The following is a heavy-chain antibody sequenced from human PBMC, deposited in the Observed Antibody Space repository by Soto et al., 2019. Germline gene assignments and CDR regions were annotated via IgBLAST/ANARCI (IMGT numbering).Heavy chain of an antibody. CDR2: ISWNSGSI. D-gene: IGHD4-17*01. CDR1: GFTFDDYA. J-gene: IGHJ4*02. CDR3: AKAGGSTVTTIPFDY. V-gene: IGHV3-9*01. Sequence: GGSLRLSCAASGFTFDDYAMHWVRQAPGKGLEWVSGISWNSGSIGYADSVKGRFTISRDNAKNSLYLQMNSLRAEDTALYYCAKAGGSTVTTIPFDYWGQGTLVTVSS.